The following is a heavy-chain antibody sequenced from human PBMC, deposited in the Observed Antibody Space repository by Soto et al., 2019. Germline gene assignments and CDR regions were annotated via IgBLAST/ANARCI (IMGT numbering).Heavy chain of an antibody. V-gene: IGHV3-30-3*01. CDR1: GFTFSSYA. CDR3: AAPSGYYVSALDY. D-gene: IGHD3-22*01. Sequence: LRLSCAASGFTFSSYAMHWVRQAPGKGLEWVAVISYDGSNKYYADSVKGRFTISRDNSKNTLYLQMNSLRAEDTAVYYCAAPSGYYVSALDYWGQGTLVTVSS. J-gene: IGHJ4*02. CDR2: ISYDGSNK.